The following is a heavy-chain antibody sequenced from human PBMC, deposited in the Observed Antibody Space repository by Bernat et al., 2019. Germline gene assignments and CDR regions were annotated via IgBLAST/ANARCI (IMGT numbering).Heavy chain of an antibody. CDR2: LWHDGSRK. D-gene: IGHD3-3*01. V-gene: IGHV3-33*01. Sequence: QVQVVESGGGVVQPGRSLRLSCAASGFSLIHYGMHWVRQAPGKGLEWVAVLWHDGSRKYYADSVKGRFTVSRDNSEITLYLQMDSLRAEDTAVYYCARDIDTSSHYSNFDPWGQGTLVTVSS. CDR1: GFSLIHYG. J-gene: IGHJ5*02. CDR3: ARDIDTSSHYSNFDP.